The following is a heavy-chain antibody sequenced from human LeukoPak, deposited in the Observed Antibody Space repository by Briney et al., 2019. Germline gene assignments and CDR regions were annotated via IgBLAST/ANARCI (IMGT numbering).Heavy chain of an antibody. V-gene: IGHV4-59*01. Sequence: SETLSLTCTVSGGSISSYYWSWIRQPPGKGLEWIGYIYYSGSTNYNTSLKSRVTISVDPSKNQFSLKLSSVTAADTAVYYCARGFRPDAFNPWGQGTLVTVSS. CDR1: GGSISSYY. J-gene: IGHJ5*02. CDR2: IYYSGST. D-gene: IGHD1-14*01. CDR3: ARGFRPDAFNP.